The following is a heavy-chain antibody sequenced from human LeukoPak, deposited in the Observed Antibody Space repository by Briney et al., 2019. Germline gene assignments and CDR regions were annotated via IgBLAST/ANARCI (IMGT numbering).Heavy chain of an antibody. CDR2: IYYSGST. Sequence: SQTLSLTCTVSGGSISSADYYWSWIRQRPGKGLEWIGYIYYSGSTYYNPSLKSRVTISVDTSKNQFSLKLSSVTAADTAVYYCARVLRSSGSPDYWGQGTLVTVSS. D-gene: IGHD3-22*01. V-gene: IGHV4-31*03. CDR3: ARVLRSSGSPDY. CDR1: GGSISSADYY. J-gene: IGHJ4*02.